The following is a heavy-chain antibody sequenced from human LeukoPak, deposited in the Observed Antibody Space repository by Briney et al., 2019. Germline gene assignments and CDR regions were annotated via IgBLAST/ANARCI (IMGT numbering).Heavy chain of an antibody. CDR2: ISLDGSVT. V-gene: IGHV3-30*18. Sequence: PGGSLRLSCAASGFTFSDYGMHWVRQAPRKGLEWLAIISLDGSVTYYAASVTGRFTISRDNSKNTLYLEMNSLSAEDTAVYYCAKSPGIVVVPAAVWANDAFDIWGQGTMVTVSS. D-gene: IGHD2-2*01. J-gene: IGHJ3*02. CDR1: GFTFSDYG. CDR3: AKSPGIVVVPAAVWANDAFDI.